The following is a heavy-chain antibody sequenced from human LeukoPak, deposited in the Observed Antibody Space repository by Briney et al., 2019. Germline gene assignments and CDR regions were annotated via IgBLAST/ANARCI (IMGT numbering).Heavy chain of an antibody. CDR2: ISSSGSTI. V-gene: IGHV3-48*03. J-gene: IGHJ5*02. D-gene: IGHD4-17*01. CDR1: GFTFSSYE. CDR3: AKDRGYGDYPWFDP. Sequence: GGSLRLSCAASGFTFSSYEMNWVSQAPGKGVEWVSYISSSGSTIYYTDSVKGRFTISRDNSKNTLYLQMNSLRAEDTAVYYCAKDRGYGDYPWFDPWGQGTLVTVSS.